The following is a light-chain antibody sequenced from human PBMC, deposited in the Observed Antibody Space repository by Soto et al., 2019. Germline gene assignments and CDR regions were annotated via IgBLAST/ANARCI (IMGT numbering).Light chain of an antibody. Sequence: QSALTQPASVSGSPGQSITISCIGTSSDVGGYNLVSWYQQHPGKAPKLIIYDVSNRPSGVSNRFSGSKSGNTASLTISGRLAEDEADYYCSSYTSSPHVVFGGGTKLTVL. CDR2: DVS. J-gene: IGLJ2*01. CDR1: SSDVGGYNL. CDR3: SSYTSSPHVV. V-gene: IGLV2-14*03.